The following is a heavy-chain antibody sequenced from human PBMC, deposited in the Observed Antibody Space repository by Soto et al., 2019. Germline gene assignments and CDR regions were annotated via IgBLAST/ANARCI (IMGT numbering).Heavy chain of an antibody. CDR2: IYYSGST. V-gene: IGHV4-31*03. J-gene: IGHJ3*02. Sequence: TPSVTSTVSRGFISSGGYYWSWNRQHPGKGLEWIGYIYYSGSTYYNPSLKSRVTISVDTSKNQFSLKLSSVTAADTAVYYCARSGGAYYGSGSGHDAFDIWGQGTMVTVSS. CDR1: RGFISSGGYY. D-gene: IGHD3-10*01. CDR3: ARSGGAYYGSGSGHDAFDI.